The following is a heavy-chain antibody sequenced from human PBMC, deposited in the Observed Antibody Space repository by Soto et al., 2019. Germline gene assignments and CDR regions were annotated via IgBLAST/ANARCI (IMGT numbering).Heavy chain of an antibody. J-gene: IGHJ6*02. Sequence: ASVKVSCKASGYTFTGYYMHWVRQAPGQGLEWMGIINPSGGSTSTAQKFQGWVTMTTDTSISTASMELTRLTSDDTAIYYCARGDSTDCSNGVCSFFYNHDMDVWGQGTTVT. CDR3: ARGDSTDCSNGVCSFFYNHDMDV. CDR1: GYTFTGYY. CDR2: INPSGGST. V-gene: IGHV1-2*04. D-gene: IGHD2-8*01.